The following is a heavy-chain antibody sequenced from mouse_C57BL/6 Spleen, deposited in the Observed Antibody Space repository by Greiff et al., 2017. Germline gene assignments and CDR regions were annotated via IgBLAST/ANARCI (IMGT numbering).Heavy chain of an antibody. CDR1: GYAFSSYW. V-gene: IGHV1-80*01. D-gene: IGHD2-4*01. CDR3: ARNYDYDCAMDY. CDR2: IYPGDGDT. Sequence: QVQLKQSGAELVKPGASVKISCKASGYAFSSYWMNWVKQRPGKGLEWIGQIYPGDGDTNYNGKFKGKATLTADKSSSTAYMQLSSLTSEDSAVYFCARNYDYDCAMDYWGQGTSVTVSS. J-gene: IGHJ4*01.